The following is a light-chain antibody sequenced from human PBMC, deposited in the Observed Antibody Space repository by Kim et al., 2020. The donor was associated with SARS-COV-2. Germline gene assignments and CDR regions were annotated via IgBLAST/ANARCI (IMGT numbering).Light chain of an antibody. Sequence: SWARGQTARITCEGNNIGRKNVPWYQQKRGQAPVLVIYRDSNRPSGIPERFSGSNSGNAATLIINTAQAADEADYFCQVWDRSFYVFGFGTKVTV. V-gene: IGLV3-9*01. CDR2: RDS. CDR3: QVWDRSFYV. CDR1: NIGRKN. J-gene: IGLJ1*01.